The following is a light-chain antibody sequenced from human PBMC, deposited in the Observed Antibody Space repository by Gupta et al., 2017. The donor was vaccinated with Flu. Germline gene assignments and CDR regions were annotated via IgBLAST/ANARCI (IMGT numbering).Light chain of an antibody. J-gene: IGKJ4*01. CDR3: QHDNDYPLT. V-gene: IGKV1D-16*01. CDR1: HSISSW. Sequence: GDRVPITCPARHSISSWLSWYQQTPEPSPKSLISAASNLQSGVPSCFSGSGSGADFTLTISNLQPEYSATYYCQHDNDYPLTFGEGTKVEIK. CDR2: AAS.